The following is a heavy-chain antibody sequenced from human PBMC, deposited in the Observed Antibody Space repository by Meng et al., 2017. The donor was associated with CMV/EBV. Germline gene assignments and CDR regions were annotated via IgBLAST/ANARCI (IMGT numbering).Heavy chain of an antibody. CDR3: ARDRQWLRFLWSYGMDV. CDR1: GFTFSSDW. V-gene: IGHV3-7*01. CDR2: IKQDGSEK. Sequence: GGSLRLSCAASGFTFSSDWMSWVRQAPGKGLEWVANIKQDGSEKYYVDSVKGRFTISRDNAKNSLYLQMNSLRAEDTAVYYCARDRQWLRFLWSYGMDVWGQGTTVTVSS. D-gene: IGHD5-12*01. J-gene: IGHJ6*02.